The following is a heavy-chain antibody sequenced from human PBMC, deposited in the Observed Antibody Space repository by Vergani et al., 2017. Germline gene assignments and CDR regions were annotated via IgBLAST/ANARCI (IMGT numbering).Heavy chain of an antibody. Sequence: EVQLVESGGVVVQPGGSLRLSCAASGFTFDDYTMHWVRQAPGKGLEWISLISWDGGSTYYADSVKGRFTISRDNSKNSLYLQMNSLKTEDTALYFCAKAYSSGWSLSPLYYYGMDVWGQGTTVTVSS. V-gene: IGHV3-43*01. CDR3: AKAYSSGWSLSPLYYYGMDV. CDR1: GFTFDDYT. D-gene: IGHD6-19*01. J-gene: IGHJ6*02. CDR2: ISWDGGST.